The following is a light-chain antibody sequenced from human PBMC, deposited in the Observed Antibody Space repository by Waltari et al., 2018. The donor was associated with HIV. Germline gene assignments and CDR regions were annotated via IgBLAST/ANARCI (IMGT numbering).Light chain of an antibody. CDR2: ENK. CDR1: NSNIGNNY. J-gene: IGLJ3*02. Sequence: QSVLTQPPSVSAAPRQKVTIPCSGSNSNIGNNYVSWYQQLPGTAPRHLRYENKRRPSGIPDRFSASKSGTSATLGIAGLQTGDEADYYCATWDIGLSIWVFGGGTKLTVL. V-gene: IGLV1-51*02. CDR3: ATWDIGLSIWV.